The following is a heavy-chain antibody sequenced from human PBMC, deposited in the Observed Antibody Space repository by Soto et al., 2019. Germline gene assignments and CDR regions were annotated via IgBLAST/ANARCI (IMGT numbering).Heavy chain of an antibody. CDR3: ARAGDGGYYYDSSGYLFDY. CDR2: IYYSGST. J-gene: IGHJ4*02. CDR1: GGSISSYY. D-gene: IGHD3-22*01. V-gene: IGHV4-59*01. Sequence: LSLTCTVSGGSISSYYWSWIRQPPGKGLEWIGYIYYSGSTNYNPSLKSRVTISVDTSKNQFSLKLSSVTAADTAVYYCARAGDGGYYYDSSGYLFDYWGQGTLVTVSS.